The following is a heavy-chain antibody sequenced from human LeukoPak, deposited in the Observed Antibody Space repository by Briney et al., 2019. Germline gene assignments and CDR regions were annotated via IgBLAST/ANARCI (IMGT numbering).Heavy chain of an antibody. J-gene: IGHJ6*03. V-gene: IGHV1-8*03. D-gene: IGHD6-13*01. Sequence: EASVKVSCKASGYTFTSYDINWVRQATGQGLEWMGWMNPNSGNTGYAQKFQGGVTITRNTSISTAYMELSSLRSEDTAVYYCARVGSSSWFSPYYYYYYMDVWGKGTTVTVSS. CDR2: MNPNSGNT. CDR1: GYTFTSYD. CDR3: ARVGSSSWFSPYYYYYYMDV.